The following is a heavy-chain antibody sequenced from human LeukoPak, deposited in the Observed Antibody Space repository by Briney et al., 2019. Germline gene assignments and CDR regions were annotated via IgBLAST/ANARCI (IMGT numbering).Heavy chain of an antibody. CDR3: AREYSSSSRFDP. J-gene: IGHJ5*02. D-gene: IGHD6-6*01. CDR1: GGSISSGGYY. V-gene: IGHV4-30-2*01. CDR2: IYHSGST. Sequence: SETLSLTCTVSGGSISSGGYYWSWIRQPPGTGLEWIGYIYHSGSTYYNPSLKSRVTISVDRSKNQFSLKLSSVTAADTAVYYCAREYSSSSRFDPWGQGTLVTVSS.